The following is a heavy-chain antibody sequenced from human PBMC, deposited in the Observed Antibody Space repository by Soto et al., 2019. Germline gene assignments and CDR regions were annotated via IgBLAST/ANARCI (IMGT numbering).Heavy chain of an antibody. CDR1: GGSMRSYS. D-gene: IGHD2-21*01. CDR3: ARDSSCCGMDV. CDR2: IFYSGNS. J-gene: IGHJ6*02. Sequence: QVELRESGPGLVKPSETVFLTCNVSGGSMRSYSWTWMRQSPGKGLEWLGNIFYSGNSNLNPSLRSRLNISVDTSKNKFSMTLNSVTAADTAVYYCARDSSCCGMDVWGQGTTVTVSS. V-gene: IGHV4-59*01.